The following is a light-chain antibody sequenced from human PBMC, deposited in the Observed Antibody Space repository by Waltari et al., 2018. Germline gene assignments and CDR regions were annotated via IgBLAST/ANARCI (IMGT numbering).Light chain of an antibody. CDR2: YVS. CDR1: SNNVGDYNL. J-gene: IGLJ3*02. Sequence: QSALTQPVSVSGSPGQSVTISCTGTSNNVGDYNLVSWFQHHPDQAPKLLIFYVSKRPSGVSNRSSGSKSGNTASLTISGLQTEDEADYYCCSYSTGGSWMFGGGTKLTVL. V-gene: IGLV2-23*02. CDR3: CSYSTGGSWM.